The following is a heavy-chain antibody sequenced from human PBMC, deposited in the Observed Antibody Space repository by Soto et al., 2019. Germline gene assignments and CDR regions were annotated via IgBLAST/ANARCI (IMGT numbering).Heavy chain of an antibody. CDR1: GFSFSTFA. Sequence: EVQILESGGGLIQPGGSLRLSCAASGFSFSTFAMTWVRQAPGKGLEWVSTIISTGISTYYADSVKGRFTISRANSKNTLYLQMNSLRAEGSAVYYCAKGNYGDYGGFDPWGQGTLVTVSS. J-gene: IGHJ5*02. CDR3: AKGNYGDYGGFDP. D-gene: IGHD4-17*01. V-gene: IGHV3-23*01. CDR2: IISTGIST.